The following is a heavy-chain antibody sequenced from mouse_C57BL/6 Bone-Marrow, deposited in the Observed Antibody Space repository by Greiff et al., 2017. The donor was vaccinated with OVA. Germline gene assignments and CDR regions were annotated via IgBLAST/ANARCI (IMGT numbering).Heavy chain of an antibody. J-gene: IGHJ2*01. CDR1: GYTFTSYW. Sequence: QVQLQQPGTELVKPGASGYTFTSYWMHWVKQRPGQGLEWIGNINPSNGGTNYNEKFKSKATLTVDKSSSTAYMQLSSLTSEDSAVYYCALQRWHFDYWGQGTTLTVSS. CDR2: INPSNGGT. CDR3: ALQRWHFDY. V-gene: IGHV1-53*01. D-gene: IGHD2-1*01.